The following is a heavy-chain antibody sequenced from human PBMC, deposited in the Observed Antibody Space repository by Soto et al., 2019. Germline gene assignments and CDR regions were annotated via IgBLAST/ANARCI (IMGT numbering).Heavy chain of an antibody. Sequence: QVQLVQSGAEVKKPGASVKVSCKPSGYTFTSFSITWVRQAPGQGLEWMGWISTYTGNTNYAQKLQGRVTMTRDTSTSTAYMELRSLRSDDTALYYCVSGSYDSSGTLLRFWGQGTLVAVSS. V-gene: IGHV1-18*01. CDR1: GYTFTSFS. J-gene: IGHJ4*02. D-gene: IGHD3-22*01. CDR3: VSGSYDSSGTLLRF. CDR2: ISTYTGNT.